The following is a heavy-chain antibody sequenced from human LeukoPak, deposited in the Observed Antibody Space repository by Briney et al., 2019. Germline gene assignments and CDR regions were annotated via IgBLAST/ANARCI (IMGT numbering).Heavy chain of an antibody. V-gene: IGHV3-33*06. CDR3: GKCGYVSSGFDC. CDR1: GFTFSSYG. Sequence: GSMRLSCAASGFTFSSYGMHWVRQAPGKGLEWVAVIWYDGSNKYYADSVTGRFTISRGNSKNTLYLQMNNLKAERPGVVYCGKCGYVSSGFDCWGRETLVTVSS. J-gene: IGHJ4*02. CDR2: IWYDGSNK. D-gene: IGHD3-22*01.